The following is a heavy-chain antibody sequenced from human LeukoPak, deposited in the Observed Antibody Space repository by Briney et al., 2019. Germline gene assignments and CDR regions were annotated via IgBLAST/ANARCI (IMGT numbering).Heavy chain of an antibody. Sequence: WASVKVSCKASGYTFTSYAMHWVRQAPGQRLEWVGWINAGNDNTKYSQKFQGRVTITRDTSASTAYMELSSLRSEDTAVYYCARDLGYCTGGTCYPSWFDPWGQGTLVTVSS. D-gene: IGHD2-15*01. V-gene: IGHV1-3*01. CDR1: GYTFTSYA. CDR2: INAGNDNT. J-gene: IGHJ5*01. CDR3: ARDLGYCTGGTCYPSWFDP.